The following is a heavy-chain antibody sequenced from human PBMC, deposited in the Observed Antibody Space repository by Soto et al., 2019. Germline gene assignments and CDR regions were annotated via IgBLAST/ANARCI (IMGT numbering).Heavy chain of an antibody. CDR3: ARVPDV. CDR2: IYHRGST. Sequence: WTWIRQPPGKGLEWIGYIYHRGSTYYNPSLKSPVTISVDRSKNQFSLKLSSVTAADTAVYYCARVPDVWGQGTTVTVSS. J-gene: IGHJ6*02. V-gene: IGHV4-30-2*01.